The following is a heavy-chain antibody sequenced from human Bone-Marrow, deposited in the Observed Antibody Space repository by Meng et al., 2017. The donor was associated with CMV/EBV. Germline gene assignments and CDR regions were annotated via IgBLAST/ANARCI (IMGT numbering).Heavy chain of an antibody. CDR3: ANLRLGY. V-gene: IGHV4-39*07. D-gene: IGHD3-16*01. Sequence: GSLRLSCTVSGGSISSTIYYWSWIRQPPGKGLEWVGSIYYSGSTYYNPSLKSRVTISIDTSKNQFSLNLNSVTAADTAVYFCANLRLGYWGPGTLVNVAS. CDR1: GGSISSTIYY. J-gene: IGHJ4*02. CDR2: IYYSGST.